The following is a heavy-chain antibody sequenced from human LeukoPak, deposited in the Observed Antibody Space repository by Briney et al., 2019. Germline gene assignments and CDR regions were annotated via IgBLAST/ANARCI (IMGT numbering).Heavy chain of an antibody. V-gene: IGHV1-18*01. D-gene: IGHD6-6*01. Sequence: ASVMVSCKASGYTFTSYGITWVRDAPGQGLEWMGWISAYNGNTNSAQKLQGRVTMTTDTSTSTAYMELRSLRSDDTAVYYCARDEYSSSEELGYWGQGTLVTVSS. J-gene: IGHJ4*02. CDR2: ISAYNGNT. CDR3: ARDEYSSSEELGY. CDR1: GYTFTSYG.